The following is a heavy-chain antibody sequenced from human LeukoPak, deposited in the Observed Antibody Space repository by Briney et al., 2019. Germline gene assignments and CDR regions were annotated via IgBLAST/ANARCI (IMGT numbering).Heavy chain of an antibody. J-gene: IGHJ6*03. CDR3: ARVCDGGNSEGYYYYMDV. CDR1: GGSISSSSYY. D-gene: IGHD4-23*01. V-gene: IGHV4-61*01. CDR2: IYYSGST. Sequence: SETLSLTCTVSGGSISSSSYYWSWIRQPPGKGLEWIGYIYYSGSTNYNPSLKSRVTISVDTSKNQFSLKLSSVTAADTAVYYCARVCDGGNSEGYYYYMDVWGKGTTVTVSS.